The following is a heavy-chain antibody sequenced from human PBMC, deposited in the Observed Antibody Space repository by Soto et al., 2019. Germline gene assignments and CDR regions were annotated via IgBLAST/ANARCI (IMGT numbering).Heavy chain of an antibody. CDR3: ARAGDYTDYFRFDP. Sequence: SETLSLTCTVTGGSISSGGYYWTWIRQHPEKGLEWIGYIYYTGSTNYNPSLRSRVTISRDTSRNQFSLRLSSVTAADTALYYCARAGDYTDYFRFDPWGQGTLVTVSS. CDR2: IYYTGST. D-gene: IGHD4-17*01. J-gene: IGHJ5*02. V-gene: IGHV4-31*03. CDR1: GGSISSGGYY.